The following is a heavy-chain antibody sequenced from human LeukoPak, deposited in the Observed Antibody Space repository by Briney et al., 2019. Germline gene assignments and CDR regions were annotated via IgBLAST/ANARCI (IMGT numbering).Heavy chain of an antibody. D-gene: IGHD1-26*01. CDR3: ARERGRGRDSPWFDY. V-gene: IGHV3-53*01. CDR2: IYSDGST. CDR1: GFIVSGDF. J-gene: IGHJ4*02. Sequence: GGSLRLSCAASGFIVSGDFMSWVRQAPGKGLEWVSVIYSDGSTYYADSVKGRFTISGDNSKNTLDLQMTGLRAEDTAVYYCARERGRGRDSPWFDYWGQGTLVTVSS.